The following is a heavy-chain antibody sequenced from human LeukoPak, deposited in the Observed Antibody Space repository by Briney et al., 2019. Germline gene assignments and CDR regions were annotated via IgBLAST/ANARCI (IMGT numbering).Heavy chain of an antibody. V-gene: IGHV3-21*01. CDR1: GFTFSSYS. CDR2: ISSSSSYI. CDR3: AREKHIVVVTPGNAFDI. J-gene: IGHJ3*02. Sequence: PGGSLRLSCAASGFTFSSYSMNWVRQAPGKGLEWVSSISSSSSYIYYADSVKGRFTISRDNAKNSLYLQMNSLRAEDAAVYYCAREKHIVVVTPGNAFDIWGQGTMVTVSS. D-gene: IGHD2-21*02.